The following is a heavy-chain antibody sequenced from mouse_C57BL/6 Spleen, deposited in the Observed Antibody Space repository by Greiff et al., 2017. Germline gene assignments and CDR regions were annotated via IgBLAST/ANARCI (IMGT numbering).Heavy chain of an antibody. CDR1: GYTFTSYW. V-gene: IGHV1-69*01. J-gene: IGHJ3*01. CDR3: ARTFYSNYEWFAY. CDR2: IDPSDSYT. D-gene: IGHD2-5*01. Sequence: QVQLQQPGAELVLPGASVKLSCKASGYTFTSYWMHWVKQRPGQGLEWIGEIDPSDSYTNYNQKFTGKSTWTVDKSSSTAYMQLSSLPSEDSAVYYCARTFYSNYEWFAYWGQGTLVTVSA.